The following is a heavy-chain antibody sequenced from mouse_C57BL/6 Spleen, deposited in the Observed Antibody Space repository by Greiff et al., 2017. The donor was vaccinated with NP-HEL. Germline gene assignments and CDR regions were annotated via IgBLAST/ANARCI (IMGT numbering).Heavy chain of an antibody. CDR3: ARKGYRWAMDY. V-gene: IGHV1-69*01. Sequence: QVQLKQPGAELVMPGASVKLSCKASGYTFTSYWMHWVKQRPGQGLEWIGEIDPSDSYTNYNQKFKGKSTLTVDKSSSTAYMQLSSLTSEDSAVYYCARKGYRWAMDYWGQGTSVTVSS. J-gene: IGHJ4*01. D-gene: IGHD1-1*02. CDR1: GYTFTSYW. CDR2: IDPSDSYT.